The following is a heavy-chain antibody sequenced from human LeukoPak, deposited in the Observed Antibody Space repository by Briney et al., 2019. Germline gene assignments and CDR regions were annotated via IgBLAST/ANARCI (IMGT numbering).Heavy chain of an antibody. V-gene: IGHV3-23*01. J-gene: IGHJ5*02. CDR3: AKDNGSGWYGGGFDP. D-gene: IGHD6-19*01. CDR1: GCTFSSYA. CDR2: ISGSGGST. Sequence: GGSLRLSCAGSGCTFSSYAMSWVRQAPGKGLEWVSAISGSGGSTYYADSVKGRFTISRDNSKNTLYLQMNSLRAEDTAVYYCAKDNGSGWYGGGFDPWGQGTLVTVSS.